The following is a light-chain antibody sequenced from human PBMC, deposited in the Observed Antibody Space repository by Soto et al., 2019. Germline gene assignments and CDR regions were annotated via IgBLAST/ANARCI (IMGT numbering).Light chain of an antibody. CDR3: HHYGDSPIYT. J-gene: IGKJ3*01. Sequence: EIVLTQSPGTLSLSPGATATLSCRPSQSVSRNYLAWFQQKPGQAPRLLIHGASSRAAGTPDRFSGSGSGTDFTLTISRLEPEDFAVYYCHHYGDSPIYTFGPGTKVDFK. V-gene: IGKV3-20*01. CDR1: QSVSRNY. CDR2: GAS.